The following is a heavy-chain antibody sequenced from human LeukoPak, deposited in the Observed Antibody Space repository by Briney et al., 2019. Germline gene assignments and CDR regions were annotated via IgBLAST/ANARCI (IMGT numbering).Heavy chain of an antibody. CDR3: ARVPYEYQLPSFDY. Sequence: GGSLRHSCAASGFTFSTYAMHWVRQAPGKGLEWVAIISYDGSNKYYADSVKGRFTISRDNSKNTLYLQMNSLRAEDTAVYYCARVPYEYQLPSFDYWGQGTLVTVSS. D-gene: IGHD2-2*01. CDR2: ISYDGSNK. CDR1: GFTFSTYA. J-gene: IGHJ4*02. V-gene: IGHV3-30-3*01.